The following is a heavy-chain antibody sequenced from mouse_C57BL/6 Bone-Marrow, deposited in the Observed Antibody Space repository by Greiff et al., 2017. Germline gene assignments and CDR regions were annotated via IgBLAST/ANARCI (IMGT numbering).Heavy chain of an antibody. CDR3: ARDSNRYAMDD. CDR2: ISDGGSYT. CDR1: GFTFSSYA. J-gene: IGHJ4*01. V-gene: IGHV5-4*03. Sequence: DVKLVESGGGLVKPGGSLKLSCAASGFTFSSYAMSWVRQTPEKRLEWVATISDGGSYTYYPDNVKGRFTISRDNAKNNLYLQMSHLKSEDTAMYYCARDSNRYAMDDWGQGTSVTVSS. D-gene: IGHD2-5*01.